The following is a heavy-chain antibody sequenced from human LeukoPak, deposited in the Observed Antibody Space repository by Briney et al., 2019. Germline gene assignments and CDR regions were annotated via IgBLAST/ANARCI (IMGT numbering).Heavy chain of an antibody. J-gene: IGHJ5*02. CDR1: GGSISSYY. CDR3: ASDRASSGSNWFDP. D-gene: IGHD3-22*01. V-gene: IGHV4-4*07. CDR2: IYTSGST. Sequence: SETLSLTCTVSGGSISSYYWSWIPQPAGKGLEWIGRIYTSGSTNYNPSLKSRVTMSVETSKTPFSLKLSSVTAADTAVYYCASDRASSGSNWFDPWGQGTLVTVSS.